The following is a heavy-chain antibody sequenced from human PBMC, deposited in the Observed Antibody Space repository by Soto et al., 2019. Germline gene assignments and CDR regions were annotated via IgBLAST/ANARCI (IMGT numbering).Heavy chain of an antibody. CDR1: GFTFSSYA. CDR3: ARDPKGIAAAGTLDY. CDR2: ISYDGSNK. Sequence: PGGSLRLSCAASGFTFSSYAMHWVRQAPGKGLEWVAVISYDGSNKYYADSVKGRFTISRDNSKNTLYLQMNSLRAEDTAVYYCARDPKGIAAAGTLDYWGQGTLVTVSS. D-gene: IGHD6-13*01. J-gene: IGHJ4*02. V-gene: IGHV3-30-3*01.